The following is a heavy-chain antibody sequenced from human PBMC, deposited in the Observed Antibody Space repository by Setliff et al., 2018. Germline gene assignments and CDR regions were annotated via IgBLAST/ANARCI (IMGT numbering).Heavy chain of an antibody. CDR2: ISVYSGNT. D-gene: IGHD3-16*02. Sequence: ASVKVSCQASGYTFTSSGITWVRQAPGQGLEWMGWISVYSGNTNYAQKLQGRVTMTTDTSTSTAYMELRSLTPDDTAVYYCARASTSIDPYDFDYWGQGTWVTVSS. V-gene: IGHV1-18*01. J-gene: IGHJ4*02. CDR1: GYTFTSSG. CDR3: ARASTSIDPYDFDY.